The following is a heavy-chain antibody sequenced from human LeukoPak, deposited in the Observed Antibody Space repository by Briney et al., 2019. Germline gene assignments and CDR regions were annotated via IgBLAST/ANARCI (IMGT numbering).Heavy chain of an antibody. CDR3: ARRCDL. D-gene: IGHD4/OR15-4a*01. CDR1: GGSINAYY. V-gene: IGHV4-59*08. J-gene: IGHJ3*01. CDR2: IYYSGST. Sequence: SETLSLTCTVSGGSINAYYWSWIRQPPGKGLEYIGYIYYSGSTNYNPSLKSRVTISIDTSKSHFSLKLSSVTAADTAVYYCARRCDLWGQGTMVTVSS.